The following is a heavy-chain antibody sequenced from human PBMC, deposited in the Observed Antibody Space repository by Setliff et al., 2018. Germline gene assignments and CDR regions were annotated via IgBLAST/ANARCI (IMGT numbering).Heavy chain of an antibody. J-gene: IGHJ4*02. CDR3: ARHRVGNSGYAIPILDF. V-gene: IGHV5-51*01. Sequence: GESLQISCKASGYSFTDYWIAWVRQMPGKGLEWMGIIYPSNSNIKYSPSFEAQITFSVDKSITTAYLQWSSLKASDTAIYYCARHRVGNSGYAIPILDFWGQGALVTVSS. CDR1: GYSFTDYW. CDR2: IYPSNSNI. D-gene: IGHD5-12*01.